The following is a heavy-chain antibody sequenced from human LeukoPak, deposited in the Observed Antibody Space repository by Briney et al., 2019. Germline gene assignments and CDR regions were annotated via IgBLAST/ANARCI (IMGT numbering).Heavy chain of an antibody. Sequence: GGSLRLSCAASGFTFNSYAMSWVRQAPGKGLEWVSTVSGSGGNTYYADSVKGRFTISRDNPKNTLYLQMNSLRAEDTAVYYCAKGGPYYYGSGSYEGFDYWGQGTLVTVSS. CDR3: AKGGPYYYGSGSYEGFDY. V-gene: IGHV3-23*01. CDR2: VSGSGGNT. CDR1: GFTFNSYA. J-gene: IGHJ4*02. D-gene: IGHD3-10*01.